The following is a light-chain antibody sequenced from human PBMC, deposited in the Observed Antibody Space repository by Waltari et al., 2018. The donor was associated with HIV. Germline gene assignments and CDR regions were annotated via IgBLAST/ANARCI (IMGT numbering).Light chain of an antibody. Sequence: QAGLTQPPSVSKGLKQTATLTCAGNSDNVGYQGVAWLQQHQGHPPKLLSYRNDDRPSGVSERFSTSRSGNTAFLTITELQPEDETDYFCSAWDSSLGAWVFAGGTRLTVL. J-gene: IGLJ3*02. CDR2: RND. CDR1: SDNVGYQG. V-gene: IGLV10-54*01. CDR3: SAWDSSLGAWV.